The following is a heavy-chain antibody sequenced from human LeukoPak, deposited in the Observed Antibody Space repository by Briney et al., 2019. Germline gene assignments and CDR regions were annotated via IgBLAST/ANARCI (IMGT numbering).Heavy chain of an antibody. CDR2: ISSSSSYI. J-gene: IGHJ3*02. CDR3: ARDSRSIVGATTLPPDDI. D-gene: IGHD1-26*01. CDR1: GFTFSSYS. V-gene: IGHV3-21*01. Sequence: GGSLRLSCAASGFTFSSYSMNWVRQAPGEGLECVSSISSSSSYIYYADSVKGRFTISRDNAKNSLYLQMNSLRAEDTAVYYCARDSRSIVGATTLPPDDIWGQGTMVTVSS.